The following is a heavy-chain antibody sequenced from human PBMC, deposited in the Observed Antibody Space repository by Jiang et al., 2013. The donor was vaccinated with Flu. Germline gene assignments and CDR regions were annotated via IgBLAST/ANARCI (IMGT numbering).Heavy chain of an antibody. V-gene: IGHV1-69*01. D-gene: IGHD3-10*01. J-gene: IGHJ4*02. Sequence: GAEVKKPGSSVKVSCKASGGTFSSYAISWVRQAPGQGLEWMGGIIPIFGTANYAQKFQGRVTITADESTSTAYMELSSLRSEDTAVYYCARDNVGNYGHNDYWGQGNPGHRLL. CDR1: GGTFSSYA. CDR2: IIPIFGTA. CDR3: ARDNVGNYGHNDY.